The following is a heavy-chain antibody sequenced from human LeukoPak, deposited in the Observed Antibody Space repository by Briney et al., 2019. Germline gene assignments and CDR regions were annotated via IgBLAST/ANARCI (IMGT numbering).Heavy chain of an antibody. CDR3: ARGTSYYDFWSGYYPNYYYYYMDV. CDR2: IKQDGSEK. V-gene: IGHV3-7*01. J-gene: IGHJ6*03. D-gene: IGHD3-3*01. Sequence: GGSLRLSCAASGFTFSSYWMSWVRQAPGKGLEWMANIKQDGSEKYYVDSVKGRFTISRDNAKNSLYLQMNSLRAEDTAVYYCARGTSYYDFWSGYYPNYYYYYMDVWGKGTTVTVSS. CDR1: GFTFSSYW.